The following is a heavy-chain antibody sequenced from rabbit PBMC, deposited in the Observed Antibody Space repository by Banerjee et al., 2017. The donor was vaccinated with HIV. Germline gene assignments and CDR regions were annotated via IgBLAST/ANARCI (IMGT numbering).Heavy chain of an antibody. CDR1: GFSFSSGYD. Sequence: QSLEESGGDLVKPGASLTLTCTASGFSFSSGYDMCWVRQAPGKGLEWIACIYTGGGWIYYASWAKGRFTISKTSSTTVTLQMTSLTAADTATYFCARSGAGVSGYYLWGQGTLVTVS. CDR3: ARSGAGVSGYYL. CDR2: IYTGGGWI. J-gene: IGHJ3*01. D-gene: IGHD1-1*01. V-gene: IGHV1S40*01.